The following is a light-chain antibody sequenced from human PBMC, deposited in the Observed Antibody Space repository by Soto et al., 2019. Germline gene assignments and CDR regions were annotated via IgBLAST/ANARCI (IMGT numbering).Light chain of an antibody. CDR1: MRDVGAYNL. CDR3: SAYTARRTLV. V-gene: IGLV2-14*01. CDR2: EVR. J-gene: IGLJ3*02. Sequence: QSALTQPASVSGSAGQSITISCSGTMRDVGAYNLVSWYQQHPGTAPKLIIYEVRNRPSGISSRFSGSRSGNTASRTISGLQPEDEGDDYCSAYTARRTLVFGGGTKLTVL.